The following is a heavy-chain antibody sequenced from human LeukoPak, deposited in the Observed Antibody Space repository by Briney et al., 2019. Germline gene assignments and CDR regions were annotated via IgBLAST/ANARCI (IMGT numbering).Heavy chain of an antibody. CDR2: IKSKTDGGTV. Sequence: PGGSLRLSCATSGLTFTNAWVSWVRQAPGKGLEWVGRIKSKTDGGTVDYAPPVKGRFTISRDDSRNTLSLEMNFLKTEDTAVYYCTTDPGNYEIFWGQGTLVSVSS. CDR1: GLTFTNAW. CDR3: TTDPGNYEIF. D-gene: IGHD4-11*01. J-gene: IGHJ4*02. V-gene: IGHV3-15*01.